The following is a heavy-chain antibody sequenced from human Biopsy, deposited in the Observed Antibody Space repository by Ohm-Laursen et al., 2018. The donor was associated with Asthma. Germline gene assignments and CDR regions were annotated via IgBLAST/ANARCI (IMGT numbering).Heavy chain of an antibody. D-gene: IGHD5-24*01. J-gene: IGHJ4*02. CDR3: AKESRRDGYNRRNYYFDY. Sequence: SLRPSCTASGFTFSSYAMSWVRRAPGKGLEWVSAISGSGGSTYYADSVKGRFTISRDNSKNTLYLQMNSLRAEDTAVYYCAKESRRDGYNRRNYYFDYWGQGTLVTVSS. CDR1: GFTFSSYA. CDR2: ISGSGGST. V-gene: IGHV3-23*01.